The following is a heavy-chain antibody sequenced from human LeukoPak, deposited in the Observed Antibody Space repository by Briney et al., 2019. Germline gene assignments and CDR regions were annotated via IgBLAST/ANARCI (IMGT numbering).Heavy chain of an antibody. Sequence: PGGSLRLSCAASGFTFSSYSMNWVRQAPGKGLEWVSSISSSSSYICYADSVKGRFTISRDNAKNSLYLQMNSLRAEDTAVYYCASGYYDSSGQTAGYWGQGTLVTVSS. J-gene: IGHJ4*02. CDR2: ISSSSSYI. V-gene: IGHV3-21*01. CDR3: ASGYYDSSGQTAGY. D-gene: IGHD3-22*01. CDR1: GFTFSSYS.